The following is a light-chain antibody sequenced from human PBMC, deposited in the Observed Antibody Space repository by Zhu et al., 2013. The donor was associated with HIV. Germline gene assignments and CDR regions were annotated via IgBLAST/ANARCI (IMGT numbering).Light chain of an antibody. V-gene: IGKV3-15*01. CDR1: QSVSTN. J-gene: IGKJ2*01. Sequence: EIVMTQSPASLSVSPGERATLSCRASQSVSTNVAWYQQKPGQPPRLLIFGASTRATGVPDRFSGSGSGTDFTLTISSLEPEDVAVYFCQHRSEGPPYTFGPGTKLEIK. CDR2: GAS. CDR3: QHRSEGPPYT.